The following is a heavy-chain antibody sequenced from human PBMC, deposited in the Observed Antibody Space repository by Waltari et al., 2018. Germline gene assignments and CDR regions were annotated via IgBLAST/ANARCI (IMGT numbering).Heavy chain of an antibody. J-gene: IGHJ4*02. D-gene: IGHD1-20*01. V-gene: IGHV3-23*01. CDR3: ATPFYNWDDPLHS. CDR1: GFTFSNFP. CDR2: ITVADDT. Sequence: EVQLLESGGGLVQPGGSLRLSCAASGFTFSNFPINWVRLAPGTGLEWVSAITVADDTYYADSLRGRFTISRDSSKDTVHLQINGLRVEDTAVYYCATPFYNWDDPLHSWGQGTQVTVSS.